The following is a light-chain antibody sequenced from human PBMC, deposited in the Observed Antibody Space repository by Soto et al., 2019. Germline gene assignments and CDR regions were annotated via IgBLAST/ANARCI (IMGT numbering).Light chain of an antibody. CDR3: QQFNSYTLT. J-gene: IGKJ1*01. Sequence: DIQMTQSPSTLSASLGDRVTITWGASQSISSWLAWYQQKPGKAPKLLSYKASSLESGVPSRFSVSGSGTGFTLTIGSLQHEDFATYYCQQFNSYTLTFCQGTKVDIK. CDR1: QSISSW. V-gene: IGKV1-5*03. CDR2: KAS.